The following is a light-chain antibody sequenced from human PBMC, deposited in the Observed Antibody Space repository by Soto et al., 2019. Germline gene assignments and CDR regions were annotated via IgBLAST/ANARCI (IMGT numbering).Light chain of an antibody. V-gene: IGKV3-15*01. Sequence: EIVMTQSPSTLSVSEGERATISCRASQSISSNLAWYQQKPGQAPRLLMFRTSSRAAAFPARFSGRGSGTEFNLTISSLLSEDVGVSECQQYNNWPRATFGGETKVEIK. CDR3: QQYNNWPRAT. J-gene: IGKJ4*01. CDR1: QSISSN. CDR2: RTS.